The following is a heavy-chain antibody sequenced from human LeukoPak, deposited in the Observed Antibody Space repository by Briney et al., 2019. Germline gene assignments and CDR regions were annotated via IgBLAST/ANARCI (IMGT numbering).Heavy chain of an antibody. J-gene: IGHJ4*02. CDR1: GGSISSDY. D-gene: IGHD2-2*01. CDR2: IYYSGST. Sequence: SETLSLTCTVSGGSISSDYWSWNRQPPGKGLEWIGYIYYSGSTNYNPSLKSRVTISVDTSKNQFSLKLSSVTAADTAVYYCARAGPYCSSTSCYDYWGQGTLVTVSS. CDR3: ARAGPYCSSTSCYDY. V-gene: IGHV4-59*01.